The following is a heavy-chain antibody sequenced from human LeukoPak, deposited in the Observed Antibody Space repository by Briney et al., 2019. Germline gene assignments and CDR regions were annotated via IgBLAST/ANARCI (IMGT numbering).Heavy chain of an antibody. J-gene: IGHJ5*02. CDR3: ARDNMPGIAAAGIFDNWFDP. Sequence: SETLSLTCTVSGGSTSSSSYYWGWVRQPPGKGLEWIGSIYYSGSTYYNPSLKSRVTISVDTSNNQFSLKLSSVPSADTAVYYCARDNMPGIAAAGIFDNWFDPWGQGTLVTVSS. D-gene: IGHD6-13*01. CDR2: IYYSGST. CDR1: GGSTSSSSYY. V-gene: IGHV4-39*07.